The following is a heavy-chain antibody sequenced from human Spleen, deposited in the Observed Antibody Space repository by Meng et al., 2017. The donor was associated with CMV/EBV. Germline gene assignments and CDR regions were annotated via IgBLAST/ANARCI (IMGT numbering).Heavy chain of an antibody. D-gene: IGHD2-2*01. J-gene: IGHJ4*02. Sequence: GGSLRLSCAASGFTFTTFSVHWVRQAPGKGLEWVADISYDGNDKYYADSVKGRFTISRDNSKNTLYLQMNSLRAEDTAVYYCVNIVVVPAAYTGGDYWGQGTLVTVSS. CDR3: VNIVVVPAAYTGGDY. CDR1: GFTFTTFS. V-gene: IGHV3-30*04. CDR2: ISYDGNDK.